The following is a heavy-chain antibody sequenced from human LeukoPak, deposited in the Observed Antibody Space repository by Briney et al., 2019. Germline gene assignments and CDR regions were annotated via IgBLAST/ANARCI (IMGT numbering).Heavy chain of an antibody. Sequence: GGSLRLSCAASGFTFSSYTINWVRQAPGKGLEWVSSISTSSTYIYYADSVKGRFTISRDNSKNTLYLQMNSLRAEDTAVYYCARVWTPMVRGVIFYWGQGTLVTVSS. J-gene: IGHJ4*02. CDR3: ARVWTPMVRGVIFY. CDR1: GFTFSSYT. D-gene: IGHD3-10*01. CDR2: ISTSSTYI. V-gene: IGHV3-21*01.